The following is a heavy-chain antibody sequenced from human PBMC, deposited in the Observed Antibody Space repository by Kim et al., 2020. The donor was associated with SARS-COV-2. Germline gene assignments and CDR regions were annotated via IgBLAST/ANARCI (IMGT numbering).Heavy chain of an antibody. CDR1: GFTFSSYA. CDR2: ISGSGGST. CDR3: ATEITMVRGPVFYYYGMDV. Sequence: GGSLRLSCAASGFTFSSYAMRWVRQAPGKGLEWVSAISGSGGSTYYADSVKGRLTISRDNSRHTLYLQMNSLRAEDTAIYYCATEITMVRGPVFYYYGMDVWVQATTVTDSS. D-gene: IGHD3-10*01. V-gene: IGHV3-23*01. J-gene: IGHJ6*02.